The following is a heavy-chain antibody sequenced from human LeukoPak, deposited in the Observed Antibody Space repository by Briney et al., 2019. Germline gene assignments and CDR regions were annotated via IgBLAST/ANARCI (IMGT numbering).Heavy chain of an antibody. J-gene: IGHJ5*02. D-gene: IGHD3-10*01. Sequence: GGSLRLSCAASGFTFSSYAMRWVRQAPGKGLERVSAISGSGGSSYYADSVKGRFTISRDNAKNSLYLQMNSLRAEDTGVYYCARQAQLLWFGELVNWFDPWGQGTLVTVSS. V-gene: IGHV3-23*01. CDR3: ARQAQLLWFGELVNWFDP. CDR2: ISGSGGSS. CDR1: GFTFSSYA.